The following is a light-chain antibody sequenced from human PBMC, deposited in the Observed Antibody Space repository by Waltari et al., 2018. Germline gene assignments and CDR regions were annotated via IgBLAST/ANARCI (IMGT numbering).Light chain of an antibody. Sequence: SYDLTQPPSVSVSPGQTARITCSGDAFPKQYAYWYHQKPGQAPVLVIYKDRDRTSGIPERFSGSSSGTTVTLTISGVQAEDEADYYCQSADSSGTYRVVFGGGTKLTVL. CDR2: KDR. J-gene: IGLJ2*01. CDR1: AFPKQY. CDR3: QSADSSGTYRVV. V-gene: IGLV3-25*03.